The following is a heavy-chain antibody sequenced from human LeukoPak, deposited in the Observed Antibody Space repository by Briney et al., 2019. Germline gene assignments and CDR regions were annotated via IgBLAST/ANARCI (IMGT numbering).Heavy chain of an antibody. CDR1: GFTFSSYG. CDR2: ISYDGSNK. V-gene: IGHV3-30*18. Sequence: GRSLRLSCAASGFTFSSYGMHWVRQAPGKGLEWVAVISYDGSNKYYADSVKGRFTTSRDNSKNTLYLQMNSLRAEDTAVYYCAKDSHSSSVLSYYYYGMDVWGQGTTVTVSS. D-gene: IGHD6-13*01. CDR3: AKDSHSSSVLSYYYYGMDV. J-gene: IGHJ6*02.